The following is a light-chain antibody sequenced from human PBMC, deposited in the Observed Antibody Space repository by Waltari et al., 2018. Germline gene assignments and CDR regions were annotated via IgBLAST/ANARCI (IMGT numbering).Light chain of an antibody. CDR1: RSHIGNNY. J-gene: IGLJ7*01. Sequence: QSVLTQPPSVSAAPGQRVTIPCSGGRSHIGNNYVSWYRQFPGTAPKLLIYEDSERPSGIPGRVSGSKSGTSATLDITGLQAGDEADYYCGTWDSSLSGAVFGGGTHLTVL. CDR3: GTWDSSLSGAV. V-gene: IGLV1-51*02. CDR2: EDS.